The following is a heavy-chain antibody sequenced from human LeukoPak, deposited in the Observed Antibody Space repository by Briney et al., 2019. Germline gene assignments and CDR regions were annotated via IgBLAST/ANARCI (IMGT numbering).Heavy chain of an antibody. CDR3: ARGGGAADY. Sequence: GGSLRLSCAASGFTFSSYGMSWVRQAPGKGLEWVAYISSSSSSIYYADSVKGRFTISRDNAKNSLYLQMNSLRAEDTAVYYCARGGGAADYWGQGTLVTVSS. CDR2: ISSSSSSI. V-gene: IGHV3-48*04. D-gene: IGHD3-16*01. J-gene: IGHJ4*02. CDR1: GFTFSSYG.